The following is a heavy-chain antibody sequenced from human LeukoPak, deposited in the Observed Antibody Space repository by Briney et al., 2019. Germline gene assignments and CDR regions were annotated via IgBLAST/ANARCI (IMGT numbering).Heavy chain of an antibody. CDR1: GFTFSNAW. CDR2: IKSKIDGGTT. D-gene: IGHD6-13*01. CDR3: TARYISSWCYFDY. Sequence: PGGSLRLSCAASGFTFSNAWMSWGRQALGKGVEWVGRIKSKIDGGTTDYAAPVKGRFNISRDDSKNTLYLPMNSLKTEDTAVYYCTARYISSWCYFDYWGQGTLVTVSS. V-gene: IGHV3-15*01. J-gene: IGHJ4*02.